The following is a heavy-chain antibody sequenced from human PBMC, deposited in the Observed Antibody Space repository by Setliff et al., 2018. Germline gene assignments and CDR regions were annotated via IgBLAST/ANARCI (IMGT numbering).Heavy chain of an antibody. Sequence: PGESLKISCKGSGYSFTNYWIGWVRQMPGKGLEWMGIIYPGDSDTRYSPSFQGQVTISADKSISTAYLQWSSLKASDTAMYYCARRRYYDSSGYYYFDYWGQGTLVTVSS. J-gene: IGHJ4*02. CDR1: GYSFTNYW. V-gene: IGHV5-51*01. D-gene: IGHD3-22*01. CDR3: ARRRYYDSSGYYYFDY. CDR2: IYPGDSDT.